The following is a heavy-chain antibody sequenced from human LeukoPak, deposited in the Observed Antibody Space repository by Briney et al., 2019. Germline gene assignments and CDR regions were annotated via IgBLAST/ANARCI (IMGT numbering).Heavy chain of an antibody. CDR1: GGSFSGYY. CDR3: ARDITGHYYDSSGYPNWFDP. J-gene: IGHJ5*02. D-gene: IGHD3-22*01. V-gene: IGHV4-34*01. CDR2: INHSGST. Sequence: SETLSPTCAVYGGSFSGYYWSWIRQPPGKGLEWIGEINHSGSTNYNPSLKSRVTISVDTSKNQFSLKLSSVTAADTAVYYCARDITGHYYDSSGYPNWFDPWGQGTLVTVSS.